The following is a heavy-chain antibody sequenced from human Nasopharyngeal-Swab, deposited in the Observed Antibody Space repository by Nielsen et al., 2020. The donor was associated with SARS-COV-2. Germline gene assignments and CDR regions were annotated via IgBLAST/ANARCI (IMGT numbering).Heavy chain of an antibody. CDR3: ARDPPSSIVGATSSGDY. CDR2: IWYDGSNK. D-gene: IGHD1-26*01. J-gene: IGHJ4*02. V-gene: IGHV3-33*01. Sequence: WIRQPPVKGLEWVAVIWYDGSNKYYADSVKGRFTISRDNSKNTLYLQMNSLRAEDTAVYYCARDPPSSIVGATSSGDYWGQGTLVTVSS.